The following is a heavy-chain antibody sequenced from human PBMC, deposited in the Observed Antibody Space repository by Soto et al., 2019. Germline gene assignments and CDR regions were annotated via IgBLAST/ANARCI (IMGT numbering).Heavy chain of an antibody. V-gene: IGHV1-18*01. CDR2: ISTYNGNT. Sequence: QDRLVQSGPEVKKPGASVTVSCKASGYTFTNYGIDWVRQAPGQGLEWLGWISTYNGNTHYAQNFQGRVTMTTDTSGNTAYMEVRSLRADDTALYYCGRGGRLYGSGSNDFYYYGMDVWGQGTTVTVSS. J-gene: IGHJ6*02. D-gene: IGHD3-10*01. CDR3: GRGGRLYGSGSNDFYYYGMDV. CDR1: GYTFTNYG.